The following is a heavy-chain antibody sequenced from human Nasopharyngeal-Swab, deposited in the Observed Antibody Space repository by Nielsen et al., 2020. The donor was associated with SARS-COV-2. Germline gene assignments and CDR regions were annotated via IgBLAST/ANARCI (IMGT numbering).Heavy chain of an antibody. CDR2: ISWNSAGL. CDR3: AKAFPTDY. CDR1: GFTFDDYA. V-gene: IGHV3-9*01. J-gene: IGHJ4*02. Sequence: SLKISCAASGFTFDDYAMHWVRQAPGKGLEWVSGISWNSAGLGYADSVKGRFTISRDNAKNSLYLQMNSLRPEDTALYYCAKAFPTDYWGQGTLVTVSS.